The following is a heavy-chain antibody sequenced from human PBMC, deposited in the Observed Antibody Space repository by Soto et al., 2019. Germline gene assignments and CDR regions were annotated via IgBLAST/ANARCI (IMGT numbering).Heavy chain of an antibody. D-gene: IGHD3-22*01. V-gene: IGHV4-39*01. Sequence: SETLFLTCTVSGGSISSSSYYWGWIRQPPGKGLEWIGSIYYSGSTYYNPSLKSRVTISVDTSKNQFSLKLSSVTAADTAVYYCTGIVVATTHDYWGQGTLVTVSS. CDR1: GGSISSSSYY. J-gene: IGHJ4*02. CDR3: TGIVVATTHDY. CDR2: IYYSGST.